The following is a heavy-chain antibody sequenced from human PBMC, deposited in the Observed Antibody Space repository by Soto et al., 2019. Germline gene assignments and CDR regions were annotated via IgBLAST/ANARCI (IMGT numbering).Heavy chain of an antibody. CDR1: GFSLSTSGVG. V-gene: IGHV2-5*01. J-gene: IGHJ5*02. CDR3: AHNMAYYDFWSGLGSYWFDP. Sequence: SGPTLVNPTQTLTLTCTFSGFSLSTSGVGVGWIRQPPGKALEWLALIYWNDDTRYIPSLKSRLTITKDTSKNQVVLTLTNMDPVDTATYYCAHNMAYYDFWSGLGSYWFDPWGQGTLVTVSS. CDR2: IYWNDDT. D-gene: IGHD3-3*01.